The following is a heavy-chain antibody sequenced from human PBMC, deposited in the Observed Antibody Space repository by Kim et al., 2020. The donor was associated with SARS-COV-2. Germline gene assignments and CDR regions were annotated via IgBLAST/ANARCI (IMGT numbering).Heavy chain of an antibody. J-gene: IGHJ4*02. V-gene: IGHV4-39*01. Sequence: SETLSLTCTVSGGSISSSSYYWGWIRQPPGKGLEWIGSIYYSGSTYYNPSLKSRVTISVDTSKNQFSLKLSSVTAADTAVYYCAGSVGRSLWFGESNLDYWGQGTLVTVSS. CDR3: AGSVGRSLWFGESNLDY. CDR1: GGSISSSSYY. CDR2: IYYSGST. D-gene: IGHD3-10*01.